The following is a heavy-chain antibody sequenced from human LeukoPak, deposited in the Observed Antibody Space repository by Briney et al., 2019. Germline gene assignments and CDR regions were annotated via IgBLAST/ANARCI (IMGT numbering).Heavy chain of an antibody. CDR2: INPSTGNT. CDR3: ATDLYCSGGSCYVLGKERTHNWFDP. V-gene: IGHV1-46*01. CDR1: GYSFTSYY. J-gene: IGHJ5*02. D-gene: IGHD2-15*01. Sequence: ASVKVSCQASGYSFTSYYMHWVRQAPGQGLEWMGMINPSTGNTNYAQNFQGRVTMTRDTSTSTVYMELSSLRFEDTAVYYCATDLYCSGGSCYVLGKERTHNWFDPWGQGTLVTVSS.